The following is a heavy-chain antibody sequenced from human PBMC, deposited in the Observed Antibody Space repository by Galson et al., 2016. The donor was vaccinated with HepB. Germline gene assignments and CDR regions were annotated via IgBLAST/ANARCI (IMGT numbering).Heavy chain of an antibody. Sequence: SVKVSCKVSGYTRTELSMHWVRQAPGKGLEWMGGFDPEDGETLYAQKFQRRVTMTEDTSTYTAYMDLYSLRSEDTAVYYCAKIDDETGTLDYWGPGTLVTVSS. CDR3: AKIDDETGTLDY. J-gene: IGHJ4*02. D-gene: IGHD1-7*01. V-gene: IGHV1-24*01. CDR1: GYTRTELS. CDR2: FDPEDGET.